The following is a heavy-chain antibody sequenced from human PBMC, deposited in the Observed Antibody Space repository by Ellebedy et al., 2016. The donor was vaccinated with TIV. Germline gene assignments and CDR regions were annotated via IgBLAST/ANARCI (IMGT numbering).Heavy chain of an antibody. D-gene: IGHD1-26*01. J-gene: IGHJ3*02. V-gene: IGHV3-23*01. CDR3: AKDPWGVGPAFDI. CDR1: GFTFSNYA. CDR2: ISDSGGRT. Sequence: GESLKISCAASGFTFSNYAMSWVRQAPGKGLEWVSAISDSGGRTYYVDSVKGRFTISRDNSKNTLYLQIDSLRADDTAIYYCAKDPWGVGPAFDIWGQGTMVTVSS.